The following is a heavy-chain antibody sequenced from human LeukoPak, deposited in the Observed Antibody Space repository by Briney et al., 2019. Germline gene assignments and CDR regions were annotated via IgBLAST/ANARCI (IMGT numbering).Heavy chain of an antibody. J-gene: IGHJ4*02. V-gene: IGHV4-59*01. Sequence: SETLSLTCTVSGASISSYYWSWIRQPPGKGLEWIGYIYYSGSTNYNPSLKSRVTISVDTSKNQLSLKLSSVTAADTAVYYCASVDSNFDYWGQGTLVTVSS. CDR1: GASISSYY. D-gene: IGHD3-9*01. CDR3: ASVDSNFDY. CDR2: IYYSGST.